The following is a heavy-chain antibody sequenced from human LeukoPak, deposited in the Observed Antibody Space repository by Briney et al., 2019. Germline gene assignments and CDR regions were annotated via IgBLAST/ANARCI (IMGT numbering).Heavy chain of an antibody. Sequence: GGSLRLSCAASGFTFSSYAMSWVRQAPGKGLEWVSAISGSGGSTYCADSVKGRFTISRDNSKNTVSLQMNSLRAEDTAVYYCARDLGHSYGYFGYWGQGTLVTVSS. J-gene: IGHJ4*02. D-gene: IGHD5-18*01. CDR1: GFTFSSYA. CDR2: ISGSGGST. CDR3: ARDLGHSYGYFGY. V-gene: IGHV3-23*01.